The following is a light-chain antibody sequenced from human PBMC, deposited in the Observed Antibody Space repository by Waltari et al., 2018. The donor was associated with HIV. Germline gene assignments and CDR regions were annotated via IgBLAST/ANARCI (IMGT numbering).Light chain of an antibody. Sequence: NFVLTQPHSVSESPGKTVILPCTRSSGSIGSAYVQWYQQRPGSSPSTVIYADYQRPSGVPDRFSGSVDSSSNSASLTISGLRSDDEADYYCQSYDGTNWVFGGGTKLTVL. CDR3: QSYDGTNWV. V-gene: IGLV6-57*01. CDR1: SGSIGSAY. CDR2: ADY. J-gene: IGLJ3*02.